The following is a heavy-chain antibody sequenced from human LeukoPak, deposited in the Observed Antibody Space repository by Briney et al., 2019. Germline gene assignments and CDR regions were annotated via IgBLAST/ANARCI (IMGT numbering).Heavy chain of an antibody. CDR2: IYYSGTT. J-gene: IGHJ5*02. CDR3: ARDAVGSCSGTTCYARWFDP. Sequence: PSETLSLTCTVSGDSISSYYWNWIRQTPGKGLEWIGSIYYSGTTYYNPSLKSRVTISVDTSKNQFSLKLSSVTAADTAVYYCARDAVGSCSGTTCYARWFDPWGQGTLVTVSS. V-gene: IGHV4-59*01. CDR1: GDSISSYY. D-gene: IGHD2-2*01.